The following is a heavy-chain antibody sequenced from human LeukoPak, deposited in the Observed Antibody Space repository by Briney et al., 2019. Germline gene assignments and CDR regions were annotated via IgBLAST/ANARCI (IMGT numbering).Heavy chain of an antibody. CDR3: ARDGRYYGSGSYYTYYYYGMDV. CDR2: IYTSGST. D-gene: IGHD3-10*01. J-gene: IGHJ6*02. Sequence: SETLSLTCTVSGGSISSYYWGWIRQPAGKGLEWIGRIYTSGSTNYNPSLKSRVTMSVDTSKNQFSLKLSSVTAADTAVYYCARDGRYYGSGSYYTYYYYGMDVWGQGTTVTVSS. V-gene: IGHV4-4*07. CDR1: GGSISSYY.